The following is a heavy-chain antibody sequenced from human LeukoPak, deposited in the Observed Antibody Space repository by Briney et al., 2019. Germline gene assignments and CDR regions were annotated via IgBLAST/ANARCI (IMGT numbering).Heavy chain of an antibody. V-gene: IGHV1-69*04. CDR3: ARVDSSKGDY. CDR2: IIPILGIT. Sequence: ASVKVSCKASGGTFSSYAISWVRQAPGQGLEWMGRIIPILGITNYAQKFQGRVTITADKSTSTAYMELSSLRSEDTAVYYCARVDSSKGDYWGQGTLVTVSS. J-gene: IGHJ4*02. D-gene: IGHD6-13*01. CDR1: GGTFSSYA.